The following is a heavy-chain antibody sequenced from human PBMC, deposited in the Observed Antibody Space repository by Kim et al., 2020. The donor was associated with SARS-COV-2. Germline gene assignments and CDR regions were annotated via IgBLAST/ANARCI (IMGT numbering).Heavy chain of an antibody. CDR1: GGSISSSNW. J-gene: IGHJ4*02. CDR2: IYHSGST. D-gene: IGHD6-19*01. V-gene: IGHV4-4*02. Sequence: SETLSLTCAVSGGSISSSNWWSWVRQPPGKGLEWIGEIYHSGSTNYNPSLKSRVTISVDKSKNQFSLKLSSVTAADTAVYYCARDGSYGAGYSSGFDYWGQGTLVTVSS. CDR3: ARDGSYGAGYSSGFDY.